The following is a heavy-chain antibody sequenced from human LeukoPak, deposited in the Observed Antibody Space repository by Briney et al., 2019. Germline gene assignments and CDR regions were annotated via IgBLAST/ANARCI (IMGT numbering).Heavy chain of an antibody. J-gene: IGHJ4*02. CDR1: GFTFSSYD. Sequence: GGSLRLSCAASGFTFSSYDMNWVRQAPGKGLEWVSYISSSSTAIYYADSVKGRFTISRDNAKNSLYLQMNSLRAEDTAVYYCAKPGYWGQGTLVTVSS. CDR3: AKPGY. CDR2: ISSSSTAI. V-gene: IGHV3-48*04.